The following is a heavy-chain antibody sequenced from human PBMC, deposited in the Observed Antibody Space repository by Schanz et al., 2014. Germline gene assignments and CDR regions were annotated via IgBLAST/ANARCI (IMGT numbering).Heavy chain of an antibody. V-gene: IGHV3-33*01. Sequence: QVHLVESGGGVVQPGRSLILSCSVSGFSLNTYGIHWFRQPAGKGLEWVAVIWNNGVTKYYADSVRGRFTISRDRFQNTLYLRMSRLRAEDTAVYYCARPRFDYGEVDYWGQGTLVTVSS. CDR3: ARPRFDYGEVDY. CDR1: GFSLNTYG. CDR2: IWNNGVTK. J-gene: IGHJ4*02. D-gene: IGHD4-17*01.